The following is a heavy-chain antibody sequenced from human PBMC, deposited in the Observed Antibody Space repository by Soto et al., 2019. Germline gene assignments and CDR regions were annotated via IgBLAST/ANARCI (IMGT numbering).Heavy chain of an antibody. V-gene: IGHV4-31*03. CDR3: ARGGPTYYYGMDV. D-gene: IGHD3-16*01. J-gene: IGHJ6*02. CDR2: IYYSGST. CDR1: GGSISSGGYY. Sequence: SETLSLTCTVSGGSISSGGYYWSWIRQHPGKGLEWIGYIYYSGSTYYNPSLKSRVTISVNTSKNQFSLKLSSVTAADTAVYYCARGGPTYYYGMDVWGQGTTVTVSS.